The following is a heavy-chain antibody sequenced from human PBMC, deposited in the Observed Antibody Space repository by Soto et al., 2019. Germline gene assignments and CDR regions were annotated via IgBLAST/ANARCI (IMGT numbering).Heavy chain of an antibody. Sequence: QVQLVESGGGVVQPGRSLRLSCAASGFTFSSYGMHWVRQAPGKGLEWVAVISYDGSNKYYADSVKGRFTISRDNSKNTLYLQMNSLRAEDTAVYYCAKGGIGGHDYWGQGTLVTVSS. CDR3: AKGGIGGHDY. J-gene: IGHJ4*02. V-gene: IGHV3-30*18. CDR1: GFTFSSYG. D-gene: IGHD1-26*01. CDR2: ISYDGSNK.